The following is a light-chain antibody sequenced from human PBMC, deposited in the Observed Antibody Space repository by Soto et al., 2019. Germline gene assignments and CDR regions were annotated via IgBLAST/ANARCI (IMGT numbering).Light chain of an antibody. Sequence: ALTQPASVSGSPGQSITISCTGTSSDVGGYNYVSWYQQHPGKAPKLMIFEVSNRPSGVSNRFSGSKSGNTASLTISGLQTEDEADYYCTSYTSSFTHLFGTGTKVTVL. CDR1: SSDVGGYNY. CDR3: TSYTSSFTHL. V-gene: IGLV2-14*01. J-gene: IGLJ1*01. CDR2: EVS.